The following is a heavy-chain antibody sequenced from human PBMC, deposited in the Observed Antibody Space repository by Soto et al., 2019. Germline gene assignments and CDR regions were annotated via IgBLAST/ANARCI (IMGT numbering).Heavy chain of an antibody. CDR1: GFSVSSSEVG. D-gene: IGHD2-15*01. CDR3: AHKGGRGAGMDV. V-gene: IGHV2-5*02. CDR2: MYWDGDK. J-gene: IGHJ6*02. Sequence: QITLKESGPTLVKPTQTLTLTCTFSGFSVSSSEVGVGWIRQPAGKALEWLALMYWDGDKRYSPFLKGRLTIPKDTSKNQVVLTMTNMDPVDTATYYGAHKGGRGAGMDVWGQGTTVTVSS.